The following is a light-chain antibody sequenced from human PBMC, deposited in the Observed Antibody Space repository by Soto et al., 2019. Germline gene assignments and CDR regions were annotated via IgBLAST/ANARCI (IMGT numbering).Light chain of an antibody. V-gene: IGKV1-9*01. CDR1: QGISSY. CDR3: QQLNSYLGT. Sequence: IQLTQSPSSLSASVGDRVTTTCRASQGISSYLAWYQQKPGKAPKLLIYAASTLQSGVPSRFSGSGSGTDFTLTISSLQAEDFATYYCQQLNSYLGTFGPGTKVDIK. J-gene: IGKJ3*01. CDR2: AAS.